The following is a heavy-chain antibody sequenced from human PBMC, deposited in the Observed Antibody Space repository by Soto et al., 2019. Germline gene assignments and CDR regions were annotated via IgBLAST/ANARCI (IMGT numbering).Heavy chain of an antibody. Sequence: GSLRLSCAASGFTFSSYWMHWVRQAPGKGLVWVSRINSDGSSTSYADSVKGRFTISRDNAKNTLYLQMNSLRAEDTAVYYCARVILGHSYGYGFGFDYWGQGTLVTVSS. CDR1: GFTFSSYW. D-gene: IGHD5-18*01. J-gene: IGHJ4*02. CDR3: ARVILGHSYGYGFGFDY. V-gene: IGHV3-74*01. CDR2: INSDGSST.